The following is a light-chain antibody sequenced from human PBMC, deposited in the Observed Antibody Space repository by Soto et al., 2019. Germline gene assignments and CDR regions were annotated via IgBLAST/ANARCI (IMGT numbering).Light chain of an antibody. J-gene: IGKJ4*01. CDR2: VAS. Sequence: DLQMTQSPSSLSASVGDRVTISCRASQSISTYLNWYQHKPGQAPSLLIYVASSLQSGVPSRFSGSGSGTEFPLTISSLQPEDFATYYCQESHSAPLTFGGGTKVELK. V-gene: IGKV1-39*01. CDR1: QSISTY. CDR3: QESHSAPLT.